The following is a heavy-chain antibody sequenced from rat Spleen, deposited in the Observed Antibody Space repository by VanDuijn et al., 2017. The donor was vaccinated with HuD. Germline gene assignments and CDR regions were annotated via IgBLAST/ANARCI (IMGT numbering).Heavy chain of an antibody. CDR3: GRDPAFYGYIDY. Sequence: QVQLKESGPGLVQPSQTLSLTCTVSGFSLSSYGVSWVRQPPGKGLEWMGVIWNTGGTRYNSDLKSRLSFSRDTSKSQVFLNMNRLQAEDTATYYCGRDPAFYGYIDYWGQGVMVTVSS. D-gene: IGHD1-11*01. CDR1: GFSLSSYG. J-gene: IGHJ2*01. CDR2: IWNTGGT. V-gene: IGHV2-41*01.